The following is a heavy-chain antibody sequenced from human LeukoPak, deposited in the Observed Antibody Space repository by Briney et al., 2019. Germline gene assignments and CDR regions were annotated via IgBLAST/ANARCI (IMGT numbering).Heavy chain of an antibody. D-gene: IGHD3-3*01. CDR3: ARDRGDDFWSGYDTYYLDY. Sequence: GGSLRLSCAASGFTFSSYWMSWVRQAPGKGLEWVANIKQDGSEKYYVDSVKGRFTISRDNAKNSLYLQMNSLRAEDTAVYYCARDRGDDFWSGYDTYYLDYWGQGTLVTVSS. J-gene: IGHJ4*02. CDR1: GFTFSSYW. CDR2: IKQDGSEK. V-gene: IGHV3-7*01.